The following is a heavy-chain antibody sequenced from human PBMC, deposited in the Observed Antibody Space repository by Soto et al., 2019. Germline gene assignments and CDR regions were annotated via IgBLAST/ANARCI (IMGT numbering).Heavy chain of an antibody. J-gene: IGHJ6*01. V-gene: IGHV4-59*08. D-gene: IGHD3-10*01. CDR2: IHPGWGA. Sequence: QVQLQESGPGLVKPSETLSLTCTISGGSISAYYWGWIRQPPGKGLEWIGYIHPGWGANYNPSLKSRVTTSLDTSKTQISLELSSMTAADAALYYCVRQGFGALHGLVDVW. CDR1: GGSISAYY. CDR3: VRQGFGALHGLVDV.